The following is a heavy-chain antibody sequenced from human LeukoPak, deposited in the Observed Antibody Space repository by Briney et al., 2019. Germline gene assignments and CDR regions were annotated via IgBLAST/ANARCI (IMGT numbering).Heavy chain of an antibody. Sequence: GGSLRLSCAASGFTFSSSWMNWVRQAPGKGLEWVASMNPDGGENYYMDSVRGRFTISRDNPKNSLYLQMNSLRTEDTAVYYCARDRGYNSFDYWGQGTLVTVSS. D-gene: IGHD5-24*01. J-gene: IGHJ4*02. CDR1: GFTFSSSW. V-gene: IGHV3-7*01. CDR3: ARDRGYNSFDY. CDR2: MNPDGGEN.